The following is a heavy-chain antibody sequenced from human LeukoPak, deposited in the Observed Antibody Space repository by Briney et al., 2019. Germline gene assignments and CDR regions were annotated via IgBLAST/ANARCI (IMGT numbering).Heavy chain of an antibody. CDR2: INPSGGST. CDR3: ARAGTTGYSSGWYRYDAFDI. J-gene: IGHJ3*02. D-gene: IGHD6-19*01. V-gene: IGHV1-46*01. Sequence: ASVKVPCKASGYTFTSYYMHWVRQAPGQGLEWMGIINPSGGSTSYAQKFQGRVTMTRDTSTSTVYMELSSLRSEDTAVYYCARAGTTGYSSGWYRYDAFDIWGQGTMVTVSS. CDR1: GYTFTSYY.